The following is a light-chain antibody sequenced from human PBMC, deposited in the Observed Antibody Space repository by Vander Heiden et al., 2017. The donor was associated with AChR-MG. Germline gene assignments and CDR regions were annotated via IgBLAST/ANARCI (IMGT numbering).Light chain of an antibody. CDR1: NLGHKY. CDR3: QAWDNNAVV. J-gene: IGLJ3*02. V-gene: IGLV3-1*01. Sequence: SYDLTQPPSVSVSPGHTASITCSGNNLGHKYSYWYQQKPGQPPVLVIYHDTKRPSGIPERFSGSNSGNTATLTISGTQTMDEGDYYCQAWDNNAVVFGGGTKLTVL. CDR2: HDT.